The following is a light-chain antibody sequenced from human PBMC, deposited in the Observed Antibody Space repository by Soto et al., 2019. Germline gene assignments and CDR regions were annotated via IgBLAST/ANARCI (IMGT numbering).Light chain of an antibody. Sequence: DIVMTQSPLSLPVTPGEPASISCRSSQSLLYSNRYNYLDWYLQKPGQPPQLLIYLGSNRASGVPDRFSGSGSGTDFALKISRVEAEDVGVYYCMQGTHWPITFGQGTRLEIK. CDR1: QSLLYSNRYNY. V-gene: IGKV2-28*01. CDR2: LGS. J-gene: IGKJ5*01. CDR3: MQGTHWPIT.